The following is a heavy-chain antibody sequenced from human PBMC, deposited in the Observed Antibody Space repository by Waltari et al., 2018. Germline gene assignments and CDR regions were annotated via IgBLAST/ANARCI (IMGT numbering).Heavy chain of an antibody. D-gene: IGHD3-22*01. CDR2: ISYDGSNK. V-gene: IGHV3-30*18. Sequence: QVQLVESGGGVVQPGRSLRLSCAASGFTFSSYGMHWVRQAPGKGLEWVAVISYDGSNKYYADSVKGRFTISRDNSKNTLYLQMNSLRAEDTAVYYCAKDLSLGYDSSGLPSYWGQGTLVTVSS. CDR1: GFTFSSYG. CDR3: AKDLSLGYDSSGLPSY. J-gene: IGHJ4*02.